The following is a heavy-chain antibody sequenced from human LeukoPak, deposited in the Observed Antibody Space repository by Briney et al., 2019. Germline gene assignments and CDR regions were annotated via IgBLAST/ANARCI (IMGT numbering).Heavy chain of an antibody. D-gene: IGHD1-26*01. J-gene: IGHJ4*02. V-gene: IGHV4-34*01. CDR2: INHSGST. Sequence: SETLSLTCAVYGGSFSGYYWSWIRQPPGKGLEWIGEINHSGSTNYNPSLKSRVTISVDTSKNQFSLKLSSVTAADTAVYYCARYSGSYATYFDYWGQGTLVTVSS. CDR3: ARYSGSYATYFDY. CDR1: GGSFSGYY.